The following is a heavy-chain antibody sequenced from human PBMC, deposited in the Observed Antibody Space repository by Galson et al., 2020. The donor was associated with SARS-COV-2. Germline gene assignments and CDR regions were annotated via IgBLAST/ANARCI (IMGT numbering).Heavy chain of an antibody. CDR1: GYSFTSYW. CDR3: ARRNYDILTGYSLLDL. V-gene: IGHV5-51*01. J-gene: IGHJ2*01. CDR2: IYPGDSDT. D-gene: IGHD3-9*01. Sequence: GESLKISCKGSGYSFTSYWIGWVRQMPGKGLEWMGIIYPGDSDTRYSPSFQGQVTISADKSISTAYLQWSSLKASDTAMYYCARRNYDILTGYSLLDLWGRGTLVTVSS.